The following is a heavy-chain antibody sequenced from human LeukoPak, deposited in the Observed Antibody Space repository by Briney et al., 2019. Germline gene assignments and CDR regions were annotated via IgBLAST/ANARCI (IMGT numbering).Heavy chain of an antibody. V-gene: IGHV3-30*03. Sequence: GGSLRLSCAASGFTFSSYGMHWVRQAPGKGLEWVAVISYDGSNKYYSDSVKGRFTISRDNSKNTLDLQMNSLRAEDTAVYYCARDSLRAALHYMDVWGKGATVTVSS. CDR3: ARDSLRAALHYMDV. CDR2: ISYDGSNK. D-gene: IGHD4-11*01. J-gene: IGHJ6*03. CDR1: GFTFSSYG.